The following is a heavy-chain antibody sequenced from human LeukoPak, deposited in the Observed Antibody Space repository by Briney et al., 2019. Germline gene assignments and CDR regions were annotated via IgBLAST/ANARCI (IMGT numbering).Heavy chain of an antibody. Sequence: SETLSLTCAVSGGSISSGSYYWSWTRQPAGKGLEWIGRIYTSGSTNYNPSLKSRVTISVDTSKNQFSPKLSSVTAADTAVYYCARVGLLWFGGREGYYGMDVWGQGTTVTVSS. CDR3: ARVGLLWFGGREGYYGMDV. CDR2: IYTSGST. CDR1: GGSISSGSYY. V-gene: IGHV4-61*02. D-gene: IGHD3-10*01. J-gene: IGHJ6*02.